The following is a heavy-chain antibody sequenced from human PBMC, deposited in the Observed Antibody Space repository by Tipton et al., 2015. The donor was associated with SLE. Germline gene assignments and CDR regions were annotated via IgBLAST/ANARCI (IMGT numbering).Heavy chain of an antibody. CDR2: INPSGGST. Sequence: QLVQSGAEVKKPGASVKVSCKASGYTFTSYYMHWVRQAPGQGLEWMGIINPSGGSTSYAQKFQGRVTMTTDTSTSTAYMELRSLRSDDTAVYYCARDYDDYGDYEMDYWGQGTLVTVSS. V-gene: IGHV1-46*01. CDR1: GYTFTSYY. J-gene: IGHJ4*02. D-gene: IGHD4-17*01. CDR3: ARDYDDYGDYEMDY.